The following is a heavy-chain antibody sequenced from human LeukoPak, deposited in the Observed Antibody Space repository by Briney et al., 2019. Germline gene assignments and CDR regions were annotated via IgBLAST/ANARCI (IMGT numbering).Heavy chain of an antibody. CDR2: IRFDGTNR. J-gene: IGHJ4*02. Sequence: PGGSLRLSCAASGLTFSTFGMHSVRQAPSTGPEWVAFIRFDGTNRYYAEYLKGRFTISRDNSKNTLYLQMNSLRAEDTAIYFCAKGGYYFDCWGQRALVIVSS. V-gene: IGHV3-30*02. CDR3: AKGGYYFDC. CDR1: GLTFSTFG.